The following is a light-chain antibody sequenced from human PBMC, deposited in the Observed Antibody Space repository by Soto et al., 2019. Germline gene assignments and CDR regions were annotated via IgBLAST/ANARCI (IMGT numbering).Light chain of an antibody. CDR2: DYN. V-gene: IGLV2-14*01. CDR1: SSDIGGYNY. Sequence: QSALTQPASVSGSPGQSITISCTGTSSDIGGYNYVSWYKQHPGKAPKLMLYDYNSRPSGVSNRFSGSKSGNTASLTISGLQAEDEADYYCNSYTSTSTRVFGGGTKLTVL. J-gene: IGLJ3*02. CDR3: NSYTSTSTRV.